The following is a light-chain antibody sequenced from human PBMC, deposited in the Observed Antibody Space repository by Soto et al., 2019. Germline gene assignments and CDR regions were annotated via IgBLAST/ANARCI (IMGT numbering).Light chain of an antibody. J-gene: IGKJ5*01. CDR1: QSVSRD. V-gene: IGKV3-11*01. CDR2: DAS. CDR3: QKRSDWPLIT. Sequence: EIVLTQSPGTLSLSPGERATLSCRASQSVSRDLAWYQQKPGQAPRLLIYDASVRATGIPDRFSGSGSGTDFTLTISRLQPEDFSLYYCQKRSDWPLITFGQGTRLEIK.